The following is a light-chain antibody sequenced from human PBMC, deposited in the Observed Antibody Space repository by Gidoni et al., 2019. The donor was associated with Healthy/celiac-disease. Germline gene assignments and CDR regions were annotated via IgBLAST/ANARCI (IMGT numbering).Light chain of an antibody. CDR2: DAS. CDR3: QQRSNLG. J-gene: IGKJ1*01. V-gene: IGKV3-11*01. CDR1: QSVSSY. Sequence: IVLTQSPATLSLSPGEIATLSCTASQSVSSYLAWYQPKPGQAPRLLIYDASNRATGIPARFSGSGSGTDFTLTIGSLEPEDFAVYYCQQRSNLGFXQXTKVEIK.